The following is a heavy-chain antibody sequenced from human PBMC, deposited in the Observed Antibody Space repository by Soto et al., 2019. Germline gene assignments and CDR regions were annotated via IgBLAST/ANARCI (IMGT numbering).Heavy chain of an antibody. CDR3: AREGLSIAAAGTLGWFDP. D-gene: IGHD6-13*01. CDR2: INPNSGGT. CDR1: GYTFTGYY. J-gene: IGHJ5*02. Sequence: ASVKVSCKASGYTFTGYYMHWVRQAPGQGLEWMGWINPNSGGTNYAQKFQGWVTMTRDTSISTAYMELSRLRSDDTAVYYCAREGLSIAAAGTLGWFDPWGQGTLVTVSS. V-gene: IGHV1-2*04.